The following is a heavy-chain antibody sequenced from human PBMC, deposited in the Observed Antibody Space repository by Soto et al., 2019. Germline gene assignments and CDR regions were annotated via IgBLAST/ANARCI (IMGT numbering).Heavy chain of an antibody. J-gene: IGHJ4*02. CDR3: ARGGHVVVVTAALDY. D-gene: IGHD2-21*02. CDR2: VNPSGGHT. CDR1: GDTFTDYY. V-gene: IGHV1-46*01. Sequence: QVQLMQSGAEVKKPGASVKVSCKASGDTFTDYYIHWVRQAPGQGLEWMGTVNPSGGHTTYAQHFLGRVTSTRDTSTSKLYMELTSLTSDDTAVYYCARGGHVVVVTAALDYWGQGTLVTVSS.